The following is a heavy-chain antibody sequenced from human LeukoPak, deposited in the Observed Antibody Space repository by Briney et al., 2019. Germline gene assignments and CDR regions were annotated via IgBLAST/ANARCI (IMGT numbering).Heavy chain of an antibody. D-gene: IGHD6-13*01. CDR2: ISRSSSYI. J-gene: IGHJ4*02. CDR3: ARVGSSWYPIPY. V-gene: IGHV3-21*01. Sequence: GGSLRLSCAPSGFTFRSYSMNWVRQAPGKGLEWVSSISRSSSYIYYADSVKGRFTISRENAKYSLYLQMNSLRAEDTAVYYCARVGSSWYPIPYWGQGTLVTVSS. CDR1: GFTFRSYS.